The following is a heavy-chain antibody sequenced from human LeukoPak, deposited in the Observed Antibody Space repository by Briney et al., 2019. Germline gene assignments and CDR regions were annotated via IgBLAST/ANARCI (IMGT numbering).Heavy chain of an antibody. J-gene: IGHJ4*02. CDR2: IRYDGSNK. D-gene: IGHD3-3*01. Sequence: GGSLRLSCAASGFTFSSFGMHWVRQAPGKGLEWVAFIRYDGSNKYYADSVKGRLTISRDNSKNTLYLQMNSLRAEDTAVYYCARGDFWSGYPNDYWGQGTLVTVSS. CDR3: ARGDFWSGYPNDY. V-gene: IGHV3-30*02. CDR1: GFTFSSFG.